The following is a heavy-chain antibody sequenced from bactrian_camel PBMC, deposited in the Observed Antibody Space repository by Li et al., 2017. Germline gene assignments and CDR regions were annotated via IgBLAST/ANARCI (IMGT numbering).Heavy chain of an antibody. CDR1: GFTQNKYY. V-gene: IGHV3-2*01. Sequence: HVQLVESGGDLVQPGGSLRLSCAASGFTQNKYYWSWIRQAPGKGLEWVSTFYGSASMTYYADSVKGRFTISRDNAKNMLYLELNNLKTEDTAMYYCAKGDDTGGFCYTSSEYWGQGTQVTVS. CDR2: FYGSASMT. J-gene: IGHJ4*01. D-gene: IGHD2*01. CDR3: AKGDDTGGFCYTSSEY.